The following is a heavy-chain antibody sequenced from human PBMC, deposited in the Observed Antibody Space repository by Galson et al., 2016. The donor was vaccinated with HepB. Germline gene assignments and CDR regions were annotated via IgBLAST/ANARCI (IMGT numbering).Heavy chain of an antibody. V-gene: IGHV3-33*01. CDR2: IWHDGSNK. J-gene: IGHJ6*01. CDR3: ARDDTGTDNSGMAV. D-gene: IGHD1-1*01. Sequence: SLRLSCAASGFSFSTYGMNWVRQAPGKGLEWVAVIWHDGSNKYYADSVQGRFTISRDNSKNTLYLQMNTLRAEDTAIYYCARDDTGTDNSGMAVWGQGTTVTVSS. CDR1: GFSFSTYG.